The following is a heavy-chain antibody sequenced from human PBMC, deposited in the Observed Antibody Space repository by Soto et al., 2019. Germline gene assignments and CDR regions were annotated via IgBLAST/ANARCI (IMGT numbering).Heavy chain of an antibody. J-gene: IGHJ5*02. CDR3: ARNDYYDSSGYYLSWFDP. Sequence: GESLKISCKGSGYSFTSYWIGWVRQMPGKGLEWMGIIYPGDSDTRYSPSFQGQVTISADKSISTAYLQWSSLKASDTAMYYCARNDYYDSSGYYLSWFDPWGQGTLVTVSS. V-gene: IGHV5-51*01. CDR2: IYPGDSDT. CDR1: GYSFTSYW. D-gene: IGHD3-22*01.